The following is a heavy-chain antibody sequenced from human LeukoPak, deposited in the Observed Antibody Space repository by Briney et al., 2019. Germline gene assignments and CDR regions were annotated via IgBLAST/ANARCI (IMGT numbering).Heavy chain of an antibody. CDR1: GGSISSGSYY. J-gene: IGHJ5*02. Sequence: SETLSLTCTVSGGSISSGSYYWSWIRQPAGKGLEWIGRIYTSGSTNYNPSLKSRVTISVDTSKNQFSLKLSSVTAADTAVYYCARDRVRRIGAKSLVWFDPWGQGTLVTVSS. CDR3: ARDRVRRIGAKSLVWFDP. CDR2: IYTSGST. D-gene: IGHD3-16*01. V-gene: IGHV4-61*02.